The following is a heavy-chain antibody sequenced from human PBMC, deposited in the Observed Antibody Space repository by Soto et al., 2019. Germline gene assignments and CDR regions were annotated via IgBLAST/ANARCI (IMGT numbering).Heavy chain of an antibody. CDR2: IYYSGGT. D-gene: IGHD6-13*01. CDR1: GGSISNYY. CDR3: ARDSAAGTGDYDY. Sequence: QVQLQESGPGLVKPSETLSLTCTVSGGSISNYYWGWIRQPPGKGLEWIGYIYYSGGTSYNPSLKIRITISVDTSKNQFSLKLSSVTAADTAVYYCARDSAAGTGDYDYWGQGILVTVSS. J-gene: IGHJ4*02. V-gene: IGHV4-59*01.